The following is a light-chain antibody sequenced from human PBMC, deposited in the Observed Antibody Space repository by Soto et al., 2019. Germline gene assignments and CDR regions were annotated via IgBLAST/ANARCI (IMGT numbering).Light chain of an antibody. V-gene: IGLV2-14*01. CDR1: SSDVGGYDY. Sequence: QSVLTQPASVSGSPGQSITISCTGTSSDVGGYDYVSWYQLHPGKAPKLIIYEVSNRPSGVSDRFSGSKSGNTASLTISGLQAEDEADYYCNSYATTTWVFGGGTKVTVL. CDR2: EVS. J-gene: IGLJ3*02. CDR3: NSYATTTWV.